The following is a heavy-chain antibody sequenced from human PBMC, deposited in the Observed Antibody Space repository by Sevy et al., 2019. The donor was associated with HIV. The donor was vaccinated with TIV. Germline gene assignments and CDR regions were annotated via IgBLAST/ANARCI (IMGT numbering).Heavy chain of an antibody. D-gene: IGHD1-26*01. CDR2: IKSKTDGRTR. J-gene: IGHJ4*02. V-gene: IGHV3-15*01. Sequence: GGSLRLSCAASGFSFTNAWMSWVRQAPGKGLEWVGRIKSKTDGRTRDFAAPVKGRFAISRDDSISTFYLQMDSLKTEDTGVYYCTAGVGPTDCDYWGQGILVTVSS. CDR3: TAGVGPTDCDY. CDR1: GFSFTNAW.